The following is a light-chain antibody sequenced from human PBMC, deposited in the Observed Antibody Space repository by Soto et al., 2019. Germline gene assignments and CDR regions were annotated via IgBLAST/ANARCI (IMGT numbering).Light chain of an antibody. CDR1: SSDVGAYNF. Sequence: SVLTQPASVSGSPGQSITISCTGTSSDVGAYNFVSWYQQYPGKAPKVMIYEVNNRPSGVSNRFSGSKSGNTASLTISGLQAEDEADYYCSSFTRSSTYVFGSGTKVTV. J-gene: IGLJ1*01. V-gene: IGLV2-14*01. CDR3: SSFTRSSTYV. CDR2: EVN.